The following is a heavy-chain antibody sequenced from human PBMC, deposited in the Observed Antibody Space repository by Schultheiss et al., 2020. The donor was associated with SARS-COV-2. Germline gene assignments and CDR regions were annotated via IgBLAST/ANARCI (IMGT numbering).Heavy chain of an antibody. D-gene: IGHD6-13*01. Sequence: SQTLSLTCTVSGGSVRSGSYYWSWIRQPPGKGLEWIGYIYYSGSTNYNPSLKSRVTISVDTSKNQFSLKLSSVTAADTAVYYCARFIAAAGGAWNWGQGTLVTVSS. CDR2: IYYSGST. CDR1: GGSVRSGSYY. CDR3: ARFIAAAGGAWN. V-gene: IGHV4-61*01. J-gene: IGHJ4*02.